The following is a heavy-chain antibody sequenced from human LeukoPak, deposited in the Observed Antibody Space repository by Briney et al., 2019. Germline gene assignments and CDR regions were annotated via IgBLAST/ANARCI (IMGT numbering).Heavy chain of an antibody. CDR1: GGSFSGYY. V-gene: IGHV4-34*01. D-gene: IGHD3-16*01. J-gene: IGHJ4*02. CDR2: INHSGST. CDR3: ARESQGGLNYFDY. Sequence: SETLSLTCAVYGGSFSGYYWSWIRQPPGKGLEWIGEINHSGSTNYNPSLKSRVTISVDTSKNQFSLKLSSVTAEDTAVYYCARESQGGLNYFDYWGQGTLVTVSS.